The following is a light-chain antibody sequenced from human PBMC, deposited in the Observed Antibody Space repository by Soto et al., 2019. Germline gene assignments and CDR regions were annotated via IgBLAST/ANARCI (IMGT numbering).Light chain of an antibody. J-gene: IGKJ4*01. V-gene: IGKV1-12*01. CDR2: AAS. Sequence: DIQMTQSPSSVSASVGDRVTITCRASQGISSWLAWYQQKPGKAPKLLIYAASSLQSGVPSRFSGSGFGTDITLSISILPPEDFAAYFCQQSDSFVQLTFGGGTKVEIQ. CDR3: QQSDSFVQLT. CDR1: QGISSW.